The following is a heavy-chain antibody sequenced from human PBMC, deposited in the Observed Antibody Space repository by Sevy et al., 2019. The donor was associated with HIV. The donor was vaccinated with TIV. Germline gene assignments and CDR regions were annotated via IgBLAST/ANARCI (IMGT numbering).Heavy chain of an antibody. CDR1: GLTFSTSV. J-gene: IGHJ4*02. Sequence: ASVKVSCKAAGLTFSTSVVQWVRQTRGQRLEWIGRIAVGSGDTIYAQKFQERLTIARDMSTYKAYMELGSLRSDDTALYFCAARRGDGVAFDHWGQGTLVTVSS. CDR2: IAVGSGDT. D-gene: IGHD2-15*01. CDR3: AARRGDGVAFDH. V-gene: IGHV1-58*01.